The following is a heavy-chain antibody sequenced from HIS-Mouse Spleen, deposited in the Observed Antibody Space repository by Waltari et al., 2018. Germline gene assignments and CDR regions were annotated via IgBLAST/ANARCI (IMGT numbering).Heavy chain of an antibody. J-gene: IGHJ3*02. D-gene: IGHD3-3*01. V-gene: IGHV4-4*07. CDR1: GGSISSYY. Sequence: QVQLQESGPGLVKPSETLSLTCTVSGGSISSYYWSWIRQPAGKGLEWIGSIYYSGSTYYNPSLKSRVTISVDTSKNQFSLKLSSVTAADTAVYYCARAPTGFLEWFDAFDIWGQGTMVTVSS. CDR3: ARAPTGFLEWFDAFDI. CDR2: IYYSGST.